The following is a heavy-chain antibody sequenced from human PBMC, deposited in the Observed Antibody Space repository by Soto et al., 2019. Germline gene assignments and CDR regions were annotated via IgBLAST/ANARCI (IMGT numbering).Heavy chain of an antibody. CDR3: AKASRYYYDSSDDY. CDR1: GFTFSSYA. Sequence: GGSLRLSCAASGFTFSSYAMSWVRQAPGKGLEWVSAISGSGGSTYYADSVKGRFTISRDNSKNTLYLQMNSLRAEDTAVYYCAKASRYYYDSSDDYWGRGTLVTVSS. CDR2: ISGSGGST. V-gene: IGHV3-23*01. J-gene: IGHJ4*02. D-gene: IGHD3-22*01.